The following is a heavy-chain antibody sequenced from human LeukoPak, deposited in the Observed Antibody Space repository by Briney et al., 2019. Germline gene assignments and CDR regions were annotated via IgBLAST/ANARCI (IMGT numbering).Heavy chain of an antibody. CDR3: ARDSGSGTYY. D-gene: IGHD6-19*01. Sequence: SETLSLTCTVSGGSISSYYWSWLRQPPGKGLEWIGHIYYSGSTNYNPSLKSRVTISIDTSKNQFSLNLSSVTAADTAVYYCARDSGSGTYYWGQGTLVTVSS. V-gene: IGHV4-59*01. J-gene: IGHJ4*02. CDR1: GGSISSYY. CDR2: IYYSGST.